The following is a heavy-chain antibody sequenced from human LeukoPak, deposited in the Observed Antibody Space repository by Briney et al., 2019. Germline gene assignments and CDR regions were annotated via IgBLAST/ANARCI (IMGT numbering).Heavy chain of an antibody. D-gene: IGHD3-22*01. CDR1: GFTFSDYY. CDR2: ISSSGSNI. J-gene: IGHJ4*02. CDR3: ARGSGGYYYDSSGYDSYYFDY. Sequence: GGSLRLSCAASGFTFSDYYMSRIRQAPGKGLEGGSYISSSGSNIYYADSVKGRFTISRDNAKNSLYLQMNSLRAEDTAVYYCARGSGGYYYDSSGYDSYYFDYWGQGTLVTVSS. V-gene: IGHV3-11*01.